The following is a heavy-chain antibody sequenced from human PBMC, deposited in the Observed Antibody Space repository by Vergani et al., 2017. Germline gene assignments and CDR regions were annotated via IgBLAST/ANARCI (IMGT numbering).Heavy chain of an antibody. D-gene: IGHD6-19*01. V-gene: IGHV3-23*01. CDR3: AKKAGSGWFSLDY. J-gene: IGHJ4*02. CDR1: GFTFSSYA. Sequence: QLLESGGSLVQPGDSLRLSCAASGFTFSSYAMHWVRQAPGKGLEWVSSISGSASNTNYADPVKGRFTISRDNSKNMLYLQMNSLRAEDTAVYYCAKKAGSGWFSLDYWGQGTLVTVSS. CDR2: ISGSASNT.